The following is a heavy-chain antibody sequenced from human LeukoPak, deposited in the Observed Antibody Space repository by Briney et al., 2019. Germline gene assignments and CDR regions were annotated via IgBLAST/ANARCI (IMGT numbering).Heavy chain of an antibody. Sequence: ASVKVSCKASGYTFTSYYMHWMRQAPGQGLEWMGIINPSGGSTSYAQKFQGRVTMTRDTSTSTVYMELSSLRSEDTAVYYCARADYDFAPDYWGQGTLVTVSS. CDR2: INPSGGST. CDR1: GYTFTSYY. V-gene: IGHV1-46*01. J-gene: IGHJ4*02. CDR3: ARADYDFAPDY. D-gene: IGHD3-3*01.